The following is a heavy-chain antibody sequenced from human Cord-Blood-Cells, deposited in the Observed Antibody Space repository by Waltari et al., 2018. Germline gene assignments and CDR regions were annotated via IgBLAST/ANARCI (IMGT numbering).Heavy chain of an antibody. V-gene: IGHV1-24*01. J-gene: IGHJ4*02. CDR2: FDPEDGET. CDR1: GYTLTELS. Sequence: QVQLVQSGAEVKKPGASVKVSCKVVGYTLTELSMHWVRLAPGKGLEWMGGFDPEDGETIYAQKFQGRVTMTEDTSTDTAYMELSSLRSEDTAVYYCASRPIYDFWSGYFDYWGQGTLVTVSS. CDR3: ASRPIYDFWSGYFDY. D-gene: IGHD3-3*01.